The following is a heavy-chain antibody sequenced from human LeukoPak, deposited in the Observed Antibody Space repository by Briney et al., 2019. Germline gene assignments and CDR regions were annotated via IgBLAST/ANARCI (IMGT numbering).Heavy chain of an antibody. J-gene: IGHJ6*03. V-gene: IGHV1-2*02. CDR3: ARGEWDYYYYMDV. Sequence: ASVRVSCKASGYTFTGYYMHWVRQAPGQGLEWMGWINPNSGGTNYAQKFQGRVTMTRDTSISTAYMELSRLRSDDTAVYYCARGEWDYYYYMDVWGKGTTVTVSS. CDR2: INPNSGGT. D-gene: IGHD3-16*01. CDR1: GYTFTGYY.